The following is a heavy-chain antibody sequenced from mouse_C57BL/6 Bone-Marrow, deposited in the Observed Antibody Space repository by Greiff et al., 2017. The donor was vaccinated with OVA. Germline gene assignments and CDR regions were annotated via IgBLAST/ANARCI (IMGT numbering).Heavy chain of an antibody. Sequence: VQLQQPGTELVKPGASVKLSCKASGYTFTSYWMHWVKQRPGQGLEWIGNINPSNGGTNYNEKFKSKATLTVDKSSSTAYMQLSSLTSEDSAVYYCARFGLYWDVWYFDVWGTGTTVTVSS. V-gene: IGHV1-53*01. CDR2: INPSNGGT. CDR1: GYTFTSYW. D-gene: IGHD4-1*01. CDR3: ARFGLYWDVWYFDV. J-gene: IGHJ1*03.